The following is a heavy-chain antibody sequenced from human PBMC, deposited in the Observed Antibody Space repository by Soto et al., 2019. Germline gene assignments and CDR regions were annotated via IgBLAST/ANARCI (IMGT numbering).Heavy chain of an antibody. J-gene: IGHJ4*02. CDR3: TRVPGWYGKGIFDY. CDR1: GFTFTDYS. Sequence: QVQLVESGGGVVQPGRSLRISCTASGFTFTDYSLHWVRQAPGNGLEWVALISSDGREKDYADSVKGRLTISRDTSKNTLDLQMNSLRSEDTAVYYCTRVPGWYGKGIFDYWGQGTLVTVSS. V-gene: IGHV3-30*04. CDR2: ISSDGREK. D-gene: IGHD6-19*01.